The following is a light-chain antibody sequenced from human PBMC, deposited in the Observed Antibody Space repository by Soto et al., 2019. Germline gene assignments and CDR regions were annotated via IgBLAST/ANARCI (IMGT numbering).Light chain of an antibody. J-gene: IGLJ1*01. CDR1: SSDVGAYNY. V-gene: IGLV2-8*01. CDR2: EVS. Sequence: QSALTQPPSASGSPGQSITISCTGTSSDVGAYNYVSWYQQHPGKAPKLMIHEVSKRPSGVPDRFSAPKSGNTASLTVSGLQAEDEADYYCSSHGGSNNFYVFGTGTKLTVL. CDR3: SSHGGSNNFYV.